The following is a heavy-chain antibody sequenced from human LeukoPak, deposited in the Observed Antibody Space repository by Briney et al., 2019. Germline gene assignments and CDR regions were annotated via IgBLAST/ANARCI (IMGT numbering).Heavy chain of an antibody. V-gene: IGHV3-53*01. CDR1: GFTVSTNY. D-gene: IGHD3-22*01. J-gene: IGHJ5*02. CDR2: LFRGGST. CDR3: ARGHDTSGYYYPPTWFDP. Sequence: GGSLRLSCAASGFTVSTNYMTWVRQAPGKGLEWVSVLFRGGSTYYADSVKGRFTISRDDSKNTLYLQMNSLSAEDTAVYYCARGHDTSGYYYPPTWFDPWGQGTLVTVSP.